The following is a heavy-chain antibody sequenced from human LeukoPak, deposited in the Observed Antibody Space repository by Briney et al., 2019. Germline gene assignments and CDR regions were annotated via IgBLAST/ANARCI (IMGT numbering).Heavy chain of an antibody. J-gene: IGHJ4*02. CDR1: GFTFTTYW. Sequence: GGSLRLSCAASGFTFTTYWMSWVRQAPGKGLEWVAFLSYDGSNKFYADSVKGRFTISRDNSENTLHLQMNSLKDEDTAVYYCARGLYKNGWYYFDYWGQGTLVTVSS. D-gene: IGHD6-19*01. CDR2: LSYDGSNK. CDR3: ARGLYKNGWYYFDY. V-gene: IGHV3-33*08.